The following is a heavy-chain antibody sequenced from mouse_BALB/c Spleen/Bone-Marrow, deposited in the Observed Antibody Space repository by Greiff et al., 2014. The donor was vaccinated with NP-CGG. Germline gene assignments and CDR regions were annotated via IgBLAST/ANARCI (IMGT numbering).Heavy chain of an antibody. Sequence: VQLQQSGMPSSARKTTVKVSCKAYGYAFTNYLIEWVKQRPGQGLEWIGVINPGSGGTNYNEKFKGKAILTAEKSSSTAYMQLSSLTSDDSAGYFCARREDYDLDYWGQGTTLTVPS. J-gene: IGHJ2*01. CDR1: GYAFTNYL. D-gene: IGHD2-4*01. CDR3: ARREDYDLDY. V-gene: IGHV1-54*01. CDR2: INPGSGGT.